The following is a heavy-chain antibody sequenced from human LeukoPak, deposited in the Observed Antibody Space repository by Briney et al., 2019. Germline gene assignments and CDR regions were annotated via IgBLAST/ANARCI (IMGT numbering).Heavy chain of an antibody. CDR3: ARYVWGSYRSFYFDY. Sequence: GGSLRLSCAASGFTFSSYAMTWVRQAPGRGLEWVATISHSSGSTYYADSVKGRFTISRDNSKNTLYLQMNSLRAEDTAVYYCARYVWGSYRSFYFDYWGQGTLVTVSS. D-gene: IGHD3-16*02. CDR2: ISHSSGST. V-gene: IGHV3-23*01. CDR1: GFTFSSYA. J-gene: IGHJ4*02.